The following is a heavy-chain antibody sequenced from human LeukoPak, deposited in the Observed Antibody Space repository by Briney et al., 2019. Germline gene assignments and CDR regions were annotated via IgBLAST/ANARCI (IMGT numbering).Heavy chain of an antibody. Sequence: SETLSLTCTVSGGSISSYYWSWIRQPPGKGLEWIGYIYTSGSTNYNPSLKSRVTISVDTSKNQFSLKLSSVTAADTAVYYCARLRYCSSTSCSPWFHPWGQGTLVTVSS. V-gene: IGHV4-4*09. CDR2: IYTSGST. J-gene: IGHJ5*02. D-gene: IGHD2-2*01. CDR3: ARLRYCSSTSCSPWFHP. CDR1: GGSISSYY.